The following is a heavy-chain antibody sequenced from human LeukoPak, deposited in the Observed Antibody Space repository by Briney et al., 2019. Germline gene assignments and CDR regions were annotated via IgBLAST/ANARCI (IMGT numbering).Heavy chain of an antibody. Sequence: PSETLSLTCTVSGGSISSSSYYWGWLRQPPGKGLEWIGSIYYSGSTYYNPSLKSRVTISVDTSKNQFSLKLSSVTAADTAVYYCARGNLKTRLKSRVSSGPHAFDIWGQGTMVTVSS. D-gene: IGHD3-3*01. V-gene: IGHV4-39*07. CDR3: ARGNLKTRLKSRVSSGPHAFDI. J-gene: IGHJ3*02. CDR1: GGSISSSSYY. CDR2: IYYSGST.